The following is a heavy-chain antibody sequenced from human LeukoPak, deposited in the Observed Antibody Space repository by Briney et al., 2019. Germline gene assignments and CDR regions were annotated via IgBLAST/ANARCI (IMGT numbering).Heavy chain of an antibody. V-gene: IGHV3-49*04. D-gene: IGHD1-7*01. CDR3: TREGTGAENWNYH. CDR2: IRSKAYGGTT. CDR1: GFTFGDYA. Sequence: GRSLRLSCTASGFTFGDYAMSWVRQAPGKGLEWVGFIRSKAYGGTTEYAASVKGRFTISRDDSKSIAYLQMNSLKTEDTAVYYCTREGTGAENWNYHWGQGTLVTVSS. J-gene: IGHJ4*02.